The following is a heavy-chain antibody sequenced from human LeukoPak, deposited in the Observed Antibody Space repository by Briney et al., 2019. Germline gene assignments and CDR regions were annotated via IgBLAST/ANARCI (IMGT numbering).Heavy chain of an antibody. CDR3: ARGGGLDV. J-gene: IGHJ6*02. CDR2: INQDGTDK. CDR1: GFTFSNYP. Sequence: PGGSLRLSCTASGFTFSNYPINFVRQAPGKGLEWVANINQDGTDKYYVDSVKGRFTISRDNAKNSLYLQMSNLRAEDTAVYFCARGGGLDVWGQGATVTVSS. V-gene: IGHV3-7*03. D-gene: IGHD3-16*01.